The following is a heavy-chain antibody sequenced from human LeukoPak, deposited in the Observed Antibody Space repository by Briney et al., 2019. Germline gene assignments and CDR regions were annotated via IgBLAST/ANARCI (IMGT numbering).Heavy chain of an antibody. CDR3: ARGTYSSGWYDDAFDI. V-gene: IGHV3-13*01. CDR1: GFTFSSYD. Sequence: PGGSLRLSCAASGFTFSSYDMHWVRHATGKGLEWVSAIGTAGDTYYPGSVKSRFTISRENAKNSLYLQMNSLRAGDTAVYYGARGTYSSGWYDDAFDIWGQGTMVTVSS. CDR2: IGTAGDT. D-gene: IGHD6-19*01. J-gene: IGHJ3*02.